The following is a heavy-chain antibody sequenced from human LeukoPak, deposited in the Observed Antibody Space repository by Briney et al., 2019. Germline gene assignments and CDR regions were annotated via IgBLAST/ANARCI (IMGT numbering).Heavy chain of an antibody. Sequence: GGSLRLSCAASGFTFSSYGMHWVRQAPGKGLEWVAFIRYDGSNKYYADSVKGRFTISRDNSKNTLLLQMGSLRAEDTAVYYCAKGTKAVALTPLDYWGQGTLVTVSS. D-gene: IGHD2-15*01. V-gene: IGHV3-30*02. J-gene: IGHJ4*02. CDR1: GFTFSSYG. CDR3: AKGTKAVALTPLDY. CDR2: IRYDGSNK.